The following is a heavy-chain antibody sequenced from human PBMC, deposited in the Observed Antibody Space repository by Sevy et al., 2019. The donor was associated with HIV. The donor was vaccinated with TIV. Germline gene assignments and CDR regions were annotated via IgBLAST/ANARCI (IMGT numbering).Heavy chain of an antibody. CDR3: AKDQGDYVWGTFRDY. D-gene: IGHD3-16*02. Sequence: GGSLRLSCAASGFSFTSYEINWVRQAPGKGLEWVSYISSRGTTIYYADSVKGRFTISRDNAKNSLYLQMNSLRAEDTAVYYCAKDQGDYVWGTFRDYWGQGTLVTVSS. CDR2: ISSRGTTI. V-gene: IGHV3-48*03. J-gene: IGHJ4*02. CDR1: GFSFTSYE.